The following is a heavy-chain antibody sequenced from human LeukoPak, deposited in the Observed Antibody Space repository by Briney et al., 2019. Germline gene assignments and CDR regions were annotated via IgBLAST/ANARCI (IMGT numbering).Heavy chain of an antibody. D-gene: IGHD3-10*01. J-gene: IGHJ5*02. CDR2: INHSGST. Sequence: SETLSLTCAVYGGSFSGYYWSWIRQPPGKGLEWIVEINHSGSTNYNPSLKSRVTISVDTSKNQFSLKLSSVTAADTAVYYCASYYGSGTGWFDPWGQGTLVTVSS. V-gene: IGHV4-34*01. CDR3: ASYYGSGTGWFDP. CDR1: GGSFSGYY.